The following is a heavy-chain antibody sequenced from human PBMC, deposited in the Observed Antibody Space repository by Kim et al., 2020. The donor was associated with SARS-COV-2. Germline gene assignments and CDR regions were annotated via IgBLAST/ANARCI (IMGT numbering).Heavy chain of an antibody. CDR3: SRAVRQVGDAFDI. J-gene: IGHJ3*02. V-gene: IGHV3-49*02. Sequence: YAASVKGRFTISRDDSKNVAYLEMNSLQSEDTAVYHCSRAVRQVGDAFDIWGQGTMVTVSS. D-gene: IGHD1-26*01.